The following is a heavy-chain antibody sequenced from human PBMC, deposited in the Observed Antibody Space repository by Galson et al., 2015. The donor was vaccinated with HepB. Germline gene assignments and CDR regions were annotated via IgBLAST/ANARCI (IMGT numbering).Heavy chain of an antibody. CDR1: GFTFSNAW. V-gene: IGHV3-15*01. CDR3: TTAPPPYGGLWGMDV. CDR2: IKSKTDGGTT. Sequence: SLRLSCAASGFTFSNAWMSWVRQAPGKGLEWVGRIKSKTDGGTTDYAAPVKGRFTISRDDSKNTLYLQMNSLKTEDTAVYYCTTAPPPYGGLWGMDVWGQGTTVTVSS. D-gene: IGHD4-23*01. J-gene: IGHJ6*02.